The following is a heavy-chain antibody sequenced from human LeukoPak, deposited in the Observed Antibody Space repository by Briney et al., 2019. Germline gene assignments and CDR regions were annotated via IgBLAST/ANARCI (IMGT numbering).Heavy chain of an antibody. CDR3: ALGEHGTGYYVV. CDR1: GQSFYKYW. V-gene: IGHV5-51*01. Sequence: GESLKISCQGSGQSFYKYWIGWVRQMPGKGLEWMGFIHFRDSETRYRPSFQGQVTISADTSISTAYLRWSSLEASDTGMYYCALGEHGTGYYVVRGQGTLVTVSS. J-gene: IGHJ4*02. D-gene: IGHD3-10*02. CDR2: IHFRDSET.